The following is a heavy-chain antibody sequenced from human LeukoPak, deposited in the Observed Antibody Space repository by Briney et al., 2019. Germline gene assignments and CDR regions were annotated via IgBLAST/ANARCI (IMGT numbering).Heavy chain of an antibody. J-gene: IGHJ4*02. CDR2: IYYSGST. V-gene: IGHV4-30-4*01. CDR3: ARDSTSRYDSSGRPRYYFDY. D-gene: IGHD3-22*01. CDR1: GGSISSGDYY. Sequence: SETLSLTCTVSGGSISSGDYYWSWIRQPPGKGLEWIGYIYYSGSTYYSPSLKSRVTISVDTSKNQFSLKLSSVTAADTAVYYCARDSTSRYDSSGRPRYYFDYWGQGTLVTVSS.